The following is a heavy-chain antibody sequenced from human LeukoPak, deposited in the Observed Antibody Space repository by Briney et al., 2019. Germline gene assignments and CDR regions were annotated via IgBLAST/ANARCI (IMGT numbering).Heavy chain of an antibody. Sequence: PGGSLRLSCAGSGFTFSSYNMNWVRQAPGKGLEWVSSISSSSSYIYYADSVKGRFTISRDNAKNSLYLQMNSLRAEDTAVYYCARDQASYYYYYMDVWGKGTTVTVSS. CDR3: ARDQASYYYYYMDV. V-gene: IGHV3-21*01. D-gene: IGHD2-21*01. CDR2: ISSSSSYI. J-gene: IGHJ6*03. CDR1: GFTFSSYN.